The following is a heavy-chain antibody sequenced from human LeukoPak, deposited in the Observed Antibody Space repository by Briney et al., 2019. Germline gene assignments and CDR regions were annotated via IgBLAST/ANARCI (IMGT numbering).Heavy chain of an antibody. J-gene: IGHJ3*02. Sequence: GASVKVSCKASGGTFSSYAISWVRQAPGQGLEWMGGIIPIFGTANYAQKFQGRVTITADKSTSTAYMELSGLRSEDTAVYYCAGVLRYFDWLLSDAFDIWGQGTMVTVSS. CDR2: IIPIFGTA. V-gene: IGHV1-69*06. CDR3: AGVLRYFDWLLSDAFDI. D-gene: IGHD3-9*01. CDR1: GGTFSSYA.